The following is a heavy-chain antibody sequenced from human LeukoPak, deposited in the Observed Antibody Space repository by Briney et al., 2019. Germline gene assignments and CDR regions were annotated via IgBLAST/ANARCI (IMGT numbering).Heavy chain of an antibody. D-gene: IGHD2-15*01. CDR3: ARDRYCIGGICYSGRFDP. CDR1: GGSMNDYY. J-gene: IGHJ5*02. V-gene: IGHV4-59*01. CDR2: MYYSGST. Sequence: SETLSLTCTVSGGSMNDYYWSWIRQPPGKGLEWIGYMYYSGSTNYNPSLKSRVSISIDTSKNQFSLKLSSVTAADRAVYYCARDRYCIGGICYSGRFDPWGRGTLVTVSS.